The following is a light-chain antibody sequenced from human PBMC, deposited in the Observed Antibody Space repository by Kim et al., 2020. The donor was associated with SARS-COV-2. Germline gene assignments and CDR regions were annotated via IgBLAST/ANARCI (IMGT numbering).Light chain of an antibody. CDR3: QQSYSSPHT. Sequence: DIQMTQSPVSLSASVGDRVSITCRASQSITTYLHWYQQKPGKAPKLLMYGASTLQSGVPSRFRGSGSGTDFTLTITSLQPEDFATYYCQQSYSSPHTFGQGTKLEIK. CDR1: QSITTY. J-gene: IGKJ2*01. CDR2: GAS. V-gene: IGKV1-39*01.